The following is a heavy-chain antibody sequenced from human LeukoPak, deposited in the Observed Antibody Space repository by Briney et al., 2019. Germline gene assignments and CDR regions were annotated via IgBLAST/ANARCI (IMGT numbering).Heavy chain of an antibody. CDR3: AAESDSAWFTGGDFDY. D-gene: IGHD2-8*02. CDR1: GASISTYY. J-gene: IGHJ4*02. Sequence: SETLSLTCTVSGASISTYYWTWPRQPPGKGLEWIGRIYRAGSTDFNPSLKSRVTISVDTSKNQFSLKLRSVTAADTAVYYCAAESDSAWFTGGDFDYWGQGTLVTVSS. V-gene: IGHV4-4*08. CDR2: IYRAGST.